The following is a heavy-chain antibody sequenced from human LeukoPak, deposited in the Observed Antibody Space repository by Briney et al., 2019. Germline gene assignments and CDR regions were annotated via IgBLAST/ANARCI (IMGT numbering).Heavy chain of an antibody. D-gene: IGHD5-18*01. CDR2: ISSSSSYI. CDR1: GFTFSSYS. Sequence: GGSLRLSCAASGFTFSSYSMTWVRQAPGKGLEWVSSISSSSSYIYYADSVKSRFTISRDNAKNSLYLQMNSLRAEDTAVYYCARADWDTAMIDYWGQGTLVTVSA. V-gene: IGHV3-21*01. J-gene: IGHJ4*02. CDR3: ARADWDTAMIDY.